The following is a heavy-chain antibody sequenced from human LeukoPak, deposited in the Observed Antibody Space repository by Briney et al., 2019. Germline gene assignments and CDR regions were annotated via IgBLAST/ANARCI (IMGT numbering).Heavy chain of an antibody. CDR2: ISSSSSYI. V-gene: IGHV3-21*01. CDR3: AREGTGFGPEDYYYYYMDV. Sequence: PGGSLRLSCAASGFTFSSYSMNWVRQAPGKGLEWVSSISSSSSYIYYADSVKGRFTISRDNAKNSLYLQMNSLRAEDTAVYYCAREGTGFGPEDYYYYYMDVWGKGTTVTVSS. J-gene: IGHJ6*03. CDR1: GFTFSSYS. D-gene: IGHD3-10*01.